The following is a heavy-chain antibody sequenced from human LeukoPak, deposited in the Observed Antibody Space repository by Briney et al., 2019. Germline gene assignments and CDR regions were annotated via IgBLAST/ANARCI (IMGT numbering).Heavy chain of an antibody. CDR2: IRSIGTNT. CDR3: APYTSSYFDY. CDR1: GFTFSSYG. Sequence: GGSLRLSCAASGFTFSSYGMHWVRQAPGKGLEWVAFIRSIGTNTYYADSVKGRFPISRDNSKNTLYLQMNSLRAEDTAVYYCAPYTSSYFDYWGQGTLVTVSS. J-gene: IGHJ4*02. D-gene: IGHD1-14*01. V-gene: IGHV3-30*02.